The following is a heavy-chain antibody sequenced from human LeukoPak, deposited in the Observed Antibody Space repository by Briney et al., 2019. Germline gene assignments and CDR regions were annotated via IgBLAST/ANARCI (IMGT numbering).Heavy chain of an antibody. Sequence: ASVKVSCKASGYTFTSYYMHWVRQAPGQGLEWMGIINPSGGSTSYAQKSQGRVTMTRDTSTSTVYMELSSLRSEDTAVYYCARDSALLWFGGDYYSDYWGQGTLVTVSS. CDR2: INPSGGST. CDR3: ARDSALLWFGGDYYSDY. J-gene: IGHJ4*02. CDR1: GYTFTSYY. D-gene: IGHD3-10*01. V-gene: IGHV1-46*01.